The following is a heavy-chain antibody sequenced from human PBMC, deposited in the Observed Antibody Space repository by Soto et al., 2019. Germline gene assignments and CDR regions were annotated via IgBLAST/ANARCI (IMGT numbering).Heavy chain of an antibody. V-gene: IGHV1-3*01. CDR1: GYTFGRDG. Sequence: ASVKVSCKGSGYTFGRDGMHWVRQAPGQVLEWLAWINAINGDTKYSQRFQGRLTVSRETSANTAYFQLSSLRFEDTAVYYCARSGGYFFPFEGWGQGTVVTVSS. D-gene: IGHD3-22*01. CDR2: INAINGDT. CDR3: ARSGGYFFPFEG. J-gene: IGHJ4*02.